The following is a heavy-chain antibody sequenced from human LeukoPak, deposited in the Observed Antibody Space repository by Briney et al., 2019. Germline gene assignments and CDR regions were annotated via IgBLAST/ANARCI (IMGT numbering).Heavy chain of an antibody. J-gene: IGHJ4*02. V-gene: IGHV4-34*01. CDR3: ARGMALDY. CDR1: GVSFSGYY. Sequence: SETLSLTCAVYGVSFSGYYGSWIRQPPGKGLEWIGEINHGGGTNYNPSLKSRVTISVDTSKNQFSLNLYSVTAADTAVYYCARGMALDYWGQGTLVTVSS. D-gene: IGHD3-10*01. CDR2: INHGGGT.